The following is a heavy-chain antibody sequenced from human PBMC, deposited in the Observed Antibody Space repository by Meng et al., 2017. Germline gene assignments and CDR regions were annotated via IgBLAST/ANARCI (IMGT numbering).Heavy chain of an antibody. CDR3: ARDRSGWYSGRGPFDY. D-gene: IGHD6-19*01. J-gene: IGHJ4*02. V-gene: IGHV6-1*01. CDR1: GDSVSGNSAA. CDR2: TYYRSKWYN. Sequence: LQQPGPGQVKPPQTLSPTCATSGDSVSGNSAAWNWIRQSPSRGLEWLGRTYYRSKWYNDYAVSVKSRITINPDTSKNQFSLQLNSVTPEDTAVYYCARDRSGWYSGRGPFDYWGQGTLVTVSS.